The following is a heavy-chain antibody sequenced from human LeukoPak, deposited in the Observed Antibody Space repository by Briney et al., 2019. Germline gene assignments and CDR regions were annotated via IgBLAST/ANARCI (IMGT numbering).Heavy chain of an antibody. CDR2: IYYSGST. V-gene: IGHV4-59*01. J-gene: IGHJ2*01. CDR1: GGSISSYY. Sequence: SETLSLTCTVSGGSISSYYWSWIRQPPGKGLEWIGYIYYSGSTNYNPSLKSRVTISVDTSKNQFSLKLSSVTAADTAVYYCARDHVVAAAGKSHWYFDLWGRGTPVTVSS. CDR3: ARDHVVAAAGKSHWYFDL. D-gene: IGHD6-13*01.